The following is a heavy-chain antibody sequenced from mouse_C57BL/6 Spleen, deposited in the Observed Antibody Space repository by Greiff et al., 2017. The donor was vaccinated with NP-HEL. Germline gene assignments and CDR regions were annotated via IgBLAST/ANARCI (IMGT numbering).Heavy chain of an antibody. V-gene: IGHV1-82*01. Sequence: QVQLQQPGAELVMPGASVKLSCKASGYAFSSSWMNWVKQRPGKGLEWIGRIYPGDGDTNYNGKFKGKATLTADKSSSTAYMQLSSLTSEDSAVYFCARDYYGNYFDYWGQGTTLTVSS. CDR3: ARDYYGNYFDY. CDR2: IYPGDGDT. J-gene: IGHJ2*01. D-gene: IGHD1-1*01. CDR1: GYAFSSSW.